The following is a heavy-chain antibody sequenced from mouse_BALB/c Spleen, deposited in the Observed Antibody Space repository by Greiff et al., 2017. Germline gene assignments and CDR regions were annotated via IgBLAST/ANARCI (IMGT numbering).Heavy chain of an antibody. CDR1: GYTFTDYN. CDR2: IYPYNGGT. Sequence: EVQLQQSGPELVKPGASVKISCKASGYTFTDYNMHWVKQSHGKSLEWIGYIYPYNGGTGYNQKFKSKATLTVDNSSSTAYMELRSLTSEDSAVYYCARWGTKNAMDYWGQGTSVTVSS. V-gene: IGHV1S29*02. CDR3: ARWGTKNAMDY. D-gene: IGHD3-3*01. J-gene: IGHJ4*01.